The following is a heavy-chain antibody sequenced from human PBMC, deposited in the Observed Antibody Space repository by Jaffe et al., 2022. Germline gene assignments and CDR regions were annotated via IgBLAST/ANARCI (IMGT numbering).Heavy chain of an antibody. CDR1: GGSFSGYY. CDR2: INHSGST. V-gene: IGHV4-34*01. Sequence: QVQLQQWGAGLLKPSETLSLTCAVYGGSFSGYYWSWIRQPPGKGLEWIGEINHSGSTNYNPSLKSRVTISVDTSKNQFSLKLSSVTAADTAVYYCARGRSHGAGAFDIWGQGTMVTVSS. D-gene: IGHD1-26*01. J-gene: IGHJ3*02. CDR3: ARGRSHGAGAFDI.